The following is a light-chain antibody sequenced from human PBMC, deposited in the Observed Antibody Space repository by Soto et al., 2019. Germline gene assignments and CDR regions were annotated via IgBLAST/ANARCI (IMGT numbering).Light chain of an antibody. CDR1: SSDVGGYNY. Sequence: QSALTQPPTVSGSPGQSVTISCTGSSSDVGGYNYVSWHQHHPGKAPRLIIYDVRKRPSGVPSRFSGSKSGDTASLTISGLQPEDEADYFCCSYAGTYAVLFGGGTKLTVL. CDR3: CSYAGTYAVL. V-gene: IGLV2-11*01. CDR2: DVR. J-gene: IGLJ2*01.